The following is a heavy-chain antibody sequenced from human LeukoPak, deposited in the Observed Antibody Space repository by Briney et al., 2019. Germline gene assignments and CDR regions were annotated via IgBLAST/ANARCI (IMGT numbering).Heavy chain of an antibody. Sequence: ASVKVSCKASGYTFTGYYMHWVRQAPGQGLEWMGWINPNSGGTNYAQKFQGRVTMTRDTSISTAYMERSRLRSDDTAVYYCARVMRDGYNYQVDYWGQGTLVTVSS. CDR3: ARVMRDGYNYQVDY. V-gene: IGHV1-2*02. D-gene: IGHD5-24*01. J-gene: IGHJ4*02. CDR2: INPNSGGT. CDR1: GYTFTGYY.